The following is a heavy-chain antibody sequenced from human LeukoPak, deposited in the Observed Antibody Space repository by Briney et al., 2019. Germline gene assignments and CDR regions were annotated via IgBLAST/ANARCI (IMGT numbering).Heavy chain of an antibody. Sequence: WASVKVSCKASGYTFTGYYIHWVRQAPGQGLEWMGWINPNSGGTNYAQKFQGRVTMTRDTSISTAYMELSRLRSDDTAVYYCASRSDRILYGSGSYGGEDPFDYWGQGTLVTVSS. CDR2: INPNSGGT. CDR1: GYTFTGYY. D-gene: IGHD3-10*01. CDR3: ASRSDRILYGSGSYGGEDPFDY. J-gene: IGHJ4*02. V-gene: IGHV1-2*02.